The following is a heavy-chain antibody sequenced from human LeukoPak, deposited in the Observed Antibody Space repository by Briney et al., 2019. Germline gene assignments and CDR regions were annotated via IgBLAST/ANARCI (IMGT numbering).Heavy chain of an antibody. V-gene: IGHV4-30-4*07. CDR2: IYNSGST. D-gene: IGHD2-21*02. J-gene: IGHJ4*02. CDR1: GGSISSGGYS. Sequence: SETLSLTCAVSGGSISSGGYSWNWIRQPRGKGLEWIGYIYNSGSTSYNPSLKSRVSLSVDTSKNLFSLTLNSMTAADTAVYYCARGWGPAYCGGDCHRHFDYWGQGTLVTVSS. CDR3: ARGWGPAYCGGDCHRHFDY.